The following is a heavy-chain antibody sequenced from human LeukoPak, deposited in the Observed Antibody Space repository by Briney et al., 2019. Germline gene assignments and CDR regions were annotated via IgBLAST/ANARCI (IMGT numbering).Heavy chain of an antibody. CDR1: GFIFSNYG. CDR3: AKVTEVAVAGKGYYYGMDV. Sequence: GGSLRLSCAASGFIFSNYGMSWVRQAPGKGLEWVSSISFSSTHIYYADSIQGRFTISRDNAENSLYLQMNSLRAEDTAVYYCAKVTEVAVAGKGYYYGMDVWGQGTTVTVSS. V-gene: IGHV3-21*04. J-gene: IGHJ6*02. CDR2: ISFSSTHI. D-gene: IGHD6-19*01.